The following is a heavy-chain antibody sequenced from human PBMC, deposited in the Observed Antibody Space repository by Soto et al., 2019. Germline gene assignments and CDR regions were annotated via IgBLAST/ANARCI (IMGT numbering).Heavy chain of an antibody. CDR3: ARIVVVPAAIIRFGMDV. V-gene: IGHV5-10-1*01. D-gene: IGHD2-2*01. Sequence: PGESLKISCKGSGYSFTSYWISWVRQMPGKGLEWMGRIDPSDSYTNYSPSFQGHVTISADKSISTAYLQWSSLKASGTAMYYCARIVVVPAAIIRFGMDVWGQGTTVTVSS. J-gene: IGHJ6*02. CDR1: GYSFTSYW. CDR2: IDPSDSYT.